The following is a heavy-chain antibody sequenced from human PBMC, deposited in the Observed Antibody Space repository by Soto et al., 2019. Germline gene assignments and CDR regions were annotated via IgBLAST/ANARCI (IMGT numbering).Heavy chain of an antibody. Sequence: SETLSLTCTVSGGSISSGGYYWCWIRQHPGKGLERIGYIYYSGSTYYNPSLKSRVTISVDTSKNQFSLKLSSVTAADTAVYYCAGQPAPQYYYYYGMDVWGQGTTVTVSS. CDR3: AGQPAPQYYYYYGMDV. J-gene: IGHJ6*02. CDR1: GGSISSGGYY. V-gene: IGHV4-31*03. D-gene: IGHD6-13*01. CDR2: IYYSGST.